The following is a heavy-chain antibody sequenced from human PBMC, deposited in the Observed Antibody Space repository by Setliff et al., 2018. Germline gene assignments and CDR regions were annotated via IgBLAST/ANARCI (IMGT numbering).Heavy chain of an antibody. Sequence: SETLSLTCTVSGGSISSSSYYWGWIRQPPGKGLEWIGSIYYSGGTYYNPSLKSRVTISVDTSKNQFSLKLSSVTAADTAVYYCARDKRQYNFWSGYYGSWGNYFGYWGQGTQVTVSS. CDR1: GGSISSSSYY. CDR2: IYYSGGT. CDR3: ARDKRQYNFWSGYYGSWGNYFGY. D-gene: IGHD3-3*01. V-gene: IGHV4-39*07. J-gene: IGHJ4*02.